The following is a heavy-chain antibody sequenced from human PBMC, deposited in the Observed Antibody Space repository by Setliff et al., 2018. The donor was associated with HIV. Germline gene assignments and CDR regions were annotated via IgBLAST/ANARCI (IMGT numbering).Heavy chain of an antibody. CDR2: VYYSGST. CDR3: ARGNYDSGGYYFDK. CDR1: GDPISTYY. J-gene: IGHJ4*02. Sequence: SETLSLTCTVSGDPISTYYWSWVRKPPGKGLEWIGYVYYSGSTSYSPSLRGRVTMSVDPSKNQFSLKLNSVTAADTAIYYCARGNYDSGGYYFDKWGQGALVTAPQ. D-gene: IGHD3-22*01. V-gene: IGHV4-59*01.